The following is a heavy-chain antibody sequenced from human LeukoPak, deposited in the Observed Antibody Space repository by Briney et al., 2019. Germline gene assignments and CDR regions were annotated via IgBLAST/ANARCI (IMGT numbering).Heavy chain of an antibody. CDR2: FDPEDGET. J-gene: IGHJ4*02. V-gene: IGHV1-24*01. CDR1: GYTLTELS. CDR3: ATDRGYSYGYNYFDY. Sequence: ASVKVSCKVSGYTLTELSMHWVRQAPGKGLEWMGGFDPEDGETIYAQKFQGRVTMTEDTSTDTAYMELSSLRSEDTAVYYCATDRGYSYGYNYFDYWGQGTLVTVSS. D-gene: IGHD5-18*01.